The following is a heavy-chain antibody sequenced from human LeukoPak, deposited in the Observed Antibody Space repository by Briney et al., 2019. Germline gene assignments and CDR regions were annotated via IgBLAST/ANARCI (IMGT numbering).Heavy chain of an antibody. J-gene: IGHJ4*02. CDR3: AREEMNGGKGLFDY. V-gene: IGHV1-46*01. CDR2: INPSGGST. Sequence: ASVKVSCKACGYTFTSYYMHWVRQAPGQGLEWIGIINPSGGSTSYAQKFQGRVTMTRDMSTSTVYMELSSLRSEDTAVYYCAREEMNGGKGLFDYWGQGTLVTVSS. D-gene: IGHD4-23*01. CDR1: GYTFTSYY.